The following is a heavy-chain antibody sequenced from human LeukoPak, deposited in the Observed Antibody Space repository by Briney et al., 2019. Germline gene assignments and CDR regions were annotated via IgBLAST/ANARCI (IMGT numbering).Heavy chain of an antibody. D-gene: IGHD6-19*01. V-gene: IGHV3-30*02. CDR2: IRYDGSNK. Sequence: GGSLRLSCAASGFTFSSYGMHWVRQAPGKGLEWVAFIRYDGSNKYYADSVKGRFTISRDNSKNTLYLHMNSLRAEDTALYYCARGYSSGWYPNYMDVWGKGTTVTVSS. J-gene: IGHJ6*03. CDR3: ARGYSSGWYPNYMDV. CDR1: GFTFSSYG.